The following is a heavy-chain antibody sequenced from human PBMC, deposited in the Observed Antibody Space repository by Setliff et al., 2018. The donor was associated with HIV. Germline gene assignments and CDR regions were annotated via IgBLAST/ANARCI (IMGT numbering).Heavy chain of an antibody. CDR2: IYYSGST. CDR1: GYSISSYY. D-gene: IGHD3-16*01. V-gene: IGHV4-59*01. Sequence: ETLSLTCTVSGYSISSYYWSWIRQPPGKGLEWIGYIYYSGSTNYNPSLKSRVTISVVTSKNQFSLKLSSVTAADTAVYYCARGTLYYDYVWGTPFPFDYWGQGTLVTVSS. CDR3: ARGTLYYDYVWGTPFPFDY. J-gene: IGHJ4*02.